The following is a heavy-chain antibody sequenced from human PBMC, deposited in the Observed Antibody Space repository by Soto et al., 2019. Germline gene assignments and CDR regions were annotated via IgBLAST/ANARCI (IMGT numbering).Heavy chain of an antibody. V-gene: IGHV1-8*01. Sequence: QVQLVQSGAEVKKPGASVKVSCKASGYTFTSYDINWVRQATGQGLEWMGWMNPNSGNTGYAQKFQGRVTMTRDTSIGTAYMELSSLRSEDTAVYYCASGLGAVGDWYFDLWGRGTLVTVSS. J-gene: IGHJ2*01. CDR1: GYTFTSYD. D-gene: IGHD6-19*01. CDR3: ASGLGAVGDWYFDL. CDR2: MNPNSGNT.